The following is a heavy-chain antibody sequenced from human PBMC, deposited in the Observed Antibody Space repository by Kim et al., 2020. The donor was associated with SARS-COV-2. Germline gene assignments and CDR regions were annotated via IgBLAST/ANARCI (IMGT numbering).Heavy chain of an antibody. CDR3: ARHQVYCSGGSCYSVYYGMDV. Sequence: SETLSLTCTVSGGSISSSSYYWGWIRQPPGKGLEWIGSIYYSGSTYYNPSLKSRVTISVDTSKNQFSLKLSSVTAADTAVYYCARHQVYCSGGSCYSVYYGMDVWGQGTTVNVSS. CDR1: GGSISSSSYY. V-gene: IGHV4-39*01. CDR2: IYYSGST. D-gene: IGHD2-15*01. J-gene: IGHJ6*02.